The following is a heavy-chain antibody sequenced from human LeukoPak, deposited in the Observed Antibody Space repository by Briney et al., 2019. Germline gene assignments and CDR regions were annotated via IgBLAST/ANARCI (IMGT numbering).Heavy chain of an antibody. CDR1: GFTFSRYA. J-gene: IGHJ4*02. CDR3: AKTREYSSSSPPDY. Sequence: GGSLRLSCAASGFTFSRYAMSWVRGAPGKGLEWVSAISGSGGSTYYADSVKGRFTISRDNSKNTLYLQMNSLRAEDTAVYYCAKTREYSSSSPPDYWGQGTLVSVSS. V-gene: IGHV3-23*01. CDR2: ISGSGGST. D-gene: IGHD6-6*01.